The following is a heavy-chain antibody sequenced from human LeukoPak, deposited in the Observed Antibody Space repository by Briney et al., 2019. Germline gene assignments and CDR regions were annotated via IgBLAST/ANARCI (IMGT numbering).Heavy chain of an antibody. J-gene: IGHJ4*02. D-gene: IGHD3-9*01. Sequence: PSETLSLTCTVSGDSISTYYWSWIRQPPGKGLEWIGYIYYSGSTNYNPSLKSRVTISVDTSKNQFSLKLSSVTAADTAVYYCARLIPLTGYDYWGQGTLVTVSS. V-gene: IGHV4-59*01. CDR2: IYYSGST. CDR3: ARLIPLTGYDY. CDR1: GDSISTYY.